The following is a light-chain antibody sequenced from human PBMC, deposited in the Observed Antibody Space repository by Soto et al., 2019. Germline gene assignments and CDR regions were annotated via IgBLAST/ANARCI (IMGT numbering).Light chain of an antibody. CDR1: QSVSSN. CDR3: QQYNNWPRT. CDR2: GAS. V-gene: IGKV3-15*01. Sequence: EIVMTQSPATLSVSPGERATLSCRASQSVSSNLAWYQQKPGQAPRVLIYGASTRATGIPARFSGSGSGTEFTLTISSLQSEDFAVYCCQQYNNWPRTFGQGTK. J-gene: IGKJ2*01.